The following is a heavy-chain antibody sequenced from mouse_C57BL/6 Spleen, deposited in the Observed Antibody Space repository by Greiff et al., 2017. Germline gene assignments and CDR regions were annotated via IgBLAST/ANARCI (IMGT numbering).Heavy chain of an antibody. Sequence: QVQLQQPGAELVKPGASVKISCKASGYAFSSSWMNWVKQRPGKGLEWIGRIYPGDGDTNYNGKFKGKDTLTADKSSSTAYMQLSSLTSEDSAVYFCARWDYGSSYEDYWGQGTTLTVSS. J-gene: IGHJ2*01. CDR2: IYPGDGDT. D-gene: IGHD1-1*01. CDR3: ARWDYGSSYEDY. CDR1: GYAFSSSW. V-gene: IGHV1-82*01.